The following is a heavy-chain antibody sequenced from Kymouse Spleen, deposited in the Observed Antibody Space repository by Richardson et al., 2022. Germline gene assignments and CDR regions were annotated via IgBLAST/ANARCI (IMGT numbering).Heavy chain of an antibody. CDR3: AKDGRPLTIFGVVIIPDAFDI. CDR1: GFTFSSYG. V-gene: IGHV3-30*18. D-gene: IGHD3-3*01. CDR2: ISYDGSNK. J-gene: IGHJ3*02. Sequence: QVQLVESGGGVVQPGRSLRLSCAASGFTFSSYGMHWVRQAPGKGLEWVAVISYDGSNKYYADSVKGRFTISRDNSKNTLYLQMNSLRAEDTAVYYCAKDGRPLTIFGVVIIPDAFDIWGQGTMVTVSS.